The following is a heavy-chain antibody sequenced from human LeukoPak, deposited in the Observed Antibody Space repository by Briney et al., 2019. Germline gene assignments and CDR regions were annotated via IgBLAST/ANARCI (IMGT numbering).Heavy chain of an antibody. CDR2: IIPIFGTA. V-gene: IGHV1-69*13. CDR1: GGTFSSYA. D-gene: IGHD3-16*01. J-gene: IGHJ6*02. Sequence: SVKVSCKASGGTFSSYAISWVRQAPGQGLEWMGGIIPIFGTANYAQKFQGRVTITADESTSTAYMELSSLRSEDTAVYYCARVWASAGPLHYYYYGMDVWGQGTTVTVSS. CDR3: ARVWASAGPLHYYYYGMDV.